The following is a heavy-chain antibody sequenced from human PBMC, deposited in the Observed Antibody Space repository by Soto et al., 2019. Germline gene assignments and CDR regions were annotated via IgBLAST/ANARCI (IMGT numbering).Heavy chain of an antibody. V-gene: IGHV1-18*01. CDR1: GYIFTSYG. CDR3: ARVRPSGEQPWFLAADAFDI. CDR2: ISAYTGNT. D-gene: IGHD3-3*01. Sequence: GASVKVSCKASGYIFTSYGISWVRQAPGQGLEWMGWISAYTGNTNYAQNLQGRVTMTTDTSTTTAYMELRSLRSDDTAVYYCARVRPSGEQPWFLAADAFDIWGQGTMVTVSS. J-gene: IGHJ3*02.